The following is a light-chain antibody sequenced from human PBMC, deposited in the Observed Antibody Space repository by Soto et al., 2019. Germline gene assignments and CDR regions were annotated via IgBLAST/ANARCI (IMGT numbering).Light chain of an antibody. CDR2: SNN. Sequence: QSVLTQPPSASATPGQRVTISCSGSSSNIGSNTGNWYQHLPGTAPKVLIYSNNQRPSGVPDRFSGSKSGTSASLAISGLQSEDEADYYCAAWDGSLNGYVFGTGTQLTVL. CDR3: AAWDGSLNGYV. V-gene: IGLV1-44*01. J-gene: IGLJ1*01. CDR1: SSNIGSNT.